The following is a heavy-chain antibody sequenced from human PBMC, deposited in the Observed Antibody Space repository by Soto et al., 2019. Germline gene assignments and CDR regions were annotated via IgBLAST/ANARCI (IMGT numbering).Heavy chain of an antibody. V-gene: IGHV3-48*03. Sequence: PWWSLRLSCSASGFTFSSYEMNWGRQAPGKGLEWVSYISSSGSTIYYADSVKGRFTISRDNAKNSLYLQMNSLRAEDTAVYYCAREIIDYYDSSGYDYWGQGTLVTVSS. D-gene: IGHD3-22*01. CDR2: ISSSGSTI. J-gene: IGHJ4*02. CDR3: AREIIDYYDSSGYDY. CDR1: GFTFSSYE.